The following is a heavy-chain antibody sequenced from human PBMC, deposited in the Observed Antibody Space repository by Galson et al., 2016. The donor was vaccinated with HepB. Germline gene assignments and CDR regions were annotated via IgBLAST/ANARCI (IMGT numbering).Heavy chain of an antibody. J-gene: IGHJ4*02. Sequence: SLRLSCAASGFTFSDYALNWVRQAPGKGLEWVSTISGRGGGTYYTDSVKGRFTISRDNSKNTLFLQMSSLRAEDTAVYYCARGHSANSFILDYWGQGTLVTVSS. CDR1: GFTFSDYA. CDR2: ISGRGGGT. V-gene: IGHV3-23*01. CDR3: ARGHSANSFILDY. D-gene: IGHD4/OR15-4a*01.